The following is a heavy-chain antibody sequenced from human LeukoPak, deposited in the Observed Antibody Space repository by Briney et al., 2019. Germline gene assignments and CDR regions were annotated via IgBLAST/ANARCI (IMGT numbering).Heavy chain of an antibody. CDR1: GFTFSSYA. D-gene: IGHD4-23*01. V-gene: IGHV3-64D*06. CDR3: VKGGVVTTRVLDY. J-gene: IGHJ4*02. Sequence: GGSLRLSCSASGFTFSSYAMHWVRQAPGRGLEYVSGIKSNGGSTYYADSVKGRFTISRDNSKNTLYLQMRSLRAEDTAVYYCVKGGVVTTRVLDYWGQGTLVTVSS. CDR2: IKSNGGST.